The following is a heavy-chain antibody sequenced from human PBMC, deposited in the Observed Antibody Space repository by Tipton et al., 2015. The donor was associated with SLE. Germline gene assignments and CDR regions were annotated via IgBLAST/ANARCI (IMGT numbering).Heavy chain of an antibody. V-gene: IGHV4-61*01. CDR1: GASISSDTYY. J-gene: IGHJ4*02. CDR3: ARGGYSSGWYGDYFVY. CDR2: ISYSGRT. D-gene: IGHD6-19*01. Sequence: TLSLTCTVSGASISSDTYYWSWIRQHPGKGLEWIGYISYSGRTNYSPSLKSRVTISLDTSKTQFSLKLRSVTAADTAIYYCARGGYSSGWYGDYFVYCGQGTLVTVSS.